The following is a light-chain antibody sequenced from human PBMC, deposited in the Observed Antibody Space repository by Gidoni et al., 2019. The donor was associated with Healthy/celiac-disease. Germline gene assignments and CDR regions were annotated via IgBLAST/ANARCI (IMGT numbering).Light chain of an antibody. V-gene: IGKV3-11*01. J-gene: IGKJ2*01. CDR1: QSVSRY. CDR2: DAS. Sequence: EIVLTQSPATLSLSPGERATLSCRASQSVSRYLAWYQQKPGQAPRLLIYDASNRATGIPARFSGSGSGTDFTLTISSLEPEDFAVYYCQQRANWPPEYTFGQGTKVEIK. CDR3: QQRANWPPEYT.